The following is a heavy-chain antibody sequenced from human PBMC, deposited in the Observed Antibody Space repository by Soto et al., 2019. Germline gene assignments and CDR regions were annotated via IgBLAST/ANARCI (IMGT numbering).Heavy chain of an antibody. D-gene: IGHD2-2*01. CDR1: GGSISSGGYS. CDR3: ARDGPYSSSDSPYGMDV. Sequence: SETLSLTCAVSGGSISSGGYSWSWIRQPPGKGLEWIGHTYHSGNPYYNPSLKSRVTISVDTSKNQFSLKLSSVTAADTAVYYCARDGPYSSSDSPYGMDVWGQGTTVTVSS. CDR2: TYHSGNP. J-gene: IGHJ6*02. V-gene: IGHV4-30-2*05.